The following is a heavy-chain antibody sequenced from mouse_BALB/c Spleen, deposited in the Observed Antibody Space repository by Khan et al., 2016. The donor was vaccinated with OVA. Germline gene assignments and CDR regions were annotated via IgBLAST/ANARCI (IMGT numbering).Heavy chain of an antibody. CDR1: GYTFTSYT. V-gene: IGHV1-4*01. D-gene: IGHD2-14*01. CDR3: VRDGAYYGNDGWFAY. Sequence: QVRLQQSGAELARPGASVKMSCKASGYTFTSYTIHWIKLRPGQGLEWIGYINPSNGYTNYNQKFKDKATLTADKSSTTAYMQLSSLTSDDSAVYTCVRDGAYYGNDGWFAYWGQGTLVTVSA. J-gene: IGHJ3*01. CDR2: INPSNGYT.